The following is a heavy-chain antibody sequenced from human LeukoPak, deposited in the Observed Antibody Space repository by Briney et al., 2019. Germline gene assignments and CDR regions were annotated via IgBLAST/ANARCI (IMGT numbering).Heavy chain of an antibody. CDR2: ISASGGGT. D-gene: IGHD5-24*01. Sequence: PGGSLRLSCAASGFTFSGYAMSWVRQGPGTGLEWVSTISASGGGTYYADSVKGRFAISRDNPKNTLYVQMISLRAEDTAIYYCAKVPDGSPRGYWYFDLWGRGTLVTVSS. CDR3: AKVPDGSPRGYWYFDL. V-gene: IGHV3-23*01. J-gene: IGHJ2*01. CDR1: GFTFSGYA.